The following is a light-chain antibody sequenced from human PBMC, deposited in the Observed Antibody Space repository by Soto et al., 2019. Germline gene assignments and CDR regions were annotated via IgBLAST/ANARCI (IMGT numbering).Light chain of an antibody. CDR1: ENVRTF. V-gene: IGKV3-11*01. CDR3: QQHSHWPPWT. J-gene: IGKJ1*01. Sequence: EVVLTQSPATLSLSPGERATLSCRASENVRTFVDWYQQKPGQAPRLLIHGASNRATGIPDRFSGSGSGTDFTLTISNLEPEDFAVYYCQQHSHWPPWTFRPGTRVEIQ. CDR2: GAS.